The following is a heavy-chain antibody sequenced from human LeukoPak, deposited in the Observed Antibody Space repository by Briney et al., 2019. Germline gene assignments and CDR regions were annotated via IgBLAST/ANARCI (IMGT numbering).Heavy chain of an antibody. CDR1: GFSFSEAA. J-gene: IGHJ4*02. Sequence: PGGSLKLSCAASGFSFSEAAIHWVRQASGKGLEWVGRIRSRTTGYATAYAASVKGRFTISRDDSKNTAFLQMNSLKTEDTAVYYCTRVGPKTYYYGSGSYAPFDYWGQGTLVTVSS. V-gene: IGHV3-73*01. CDR3: TRVGPKTYYYGSGSYAPFDY. CDR2: IRSRTTGYAT. D-gene: IGHD3-10*01.